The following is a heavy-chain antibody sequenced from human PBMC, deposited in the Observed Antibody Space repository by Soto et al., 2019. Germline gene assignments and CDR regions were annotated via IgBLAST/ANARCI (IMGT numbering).Heavy chain of an antibody. CDR3: ARIEGYCSGGSCYSPPYYMDV. D-gene: IGHD2-15*01. Sequence: SETLSLTCTVSGGSISSYYWSWIRQPPGKGLEWIGYIYYSGSTNYNPSLKSRVTISVDTSKNQSSLKLSSVTAADTAVYYCARIEGYCSGGSCYSPPYYMDVWGKGTTVT. J-gene: IGHJ6*03. CDR2: IYYSGST. V-gene: IGHV4-59*01. CDR1: GGSISSYY.